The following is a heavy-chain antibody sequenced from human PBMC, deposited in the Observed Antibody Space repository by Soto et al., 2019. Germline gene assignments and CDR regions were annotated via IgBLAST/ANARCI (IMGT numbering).Heavy chain of an antibody. CDR1: GFTFSSYA. J-gene: IGHJ4*02. V-gene: IGHV3-30-3*01. CDR3: ARWGGNAATFDY. Sequence: QVQLVESGGGVVQPGRSLRLSCAASGFTFSSYAMHWVRQAPGKGLEWVAVISYDGSNKYYADSVKSRFTISRDNSKNTLYLQMNSLRAEDTAVYYCARWGGNAATFDYWGQGTLVTVSS. CDR2: ISYDGSNK. D-gene: IGHD1-26*01.